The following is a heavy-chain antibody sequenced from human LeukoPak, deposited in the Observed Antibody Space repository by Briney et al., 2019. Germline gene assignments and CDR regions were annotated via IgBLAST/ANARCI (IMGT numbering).Heavy chain of an antibody. CDR3: AKDKGTMIVVVIQYYFDY. Sequence: PAGSLRLSCAASGFTFSSYGMHWVRQAPGKGLEWVAVIWYDGSNKYYADSVKGRFTISRDNSKNTLYLQMNSLRAEDTAVYYCAKDKGTMIVVVIQYYFDYWGQGTLVTVSS. CDR1: GFTFSSYG. D-gene: IGHD3-22*01. J-gene: IGHJ4*02. CDR2: IWYDGSNK. V-gene: IGHV3-33*06.